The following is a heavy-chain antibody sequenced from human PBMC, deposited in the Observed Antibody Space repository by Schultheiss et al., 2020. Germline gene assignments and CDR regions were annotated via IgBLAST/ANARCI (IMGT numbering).Heavy chain of an antibody. D-gene: IGHD3-16*01. CDR1: GFTFSTYS. CDR2: ISSSSSYI. V-gene: IGHV3-21*01. J-gene: IGHJ4*02. Sequence: GGSLRLSCAGSGFTFSTYSMNWVRQPPGKGLEWVSSISSSSSYIYYADSVKGRFTISRDNAKNSLYLQMNSLRAEDTAVYYCAAGGWRTLDYWGQGTLVTVSS. CDR3: AAGGWRTLDY.